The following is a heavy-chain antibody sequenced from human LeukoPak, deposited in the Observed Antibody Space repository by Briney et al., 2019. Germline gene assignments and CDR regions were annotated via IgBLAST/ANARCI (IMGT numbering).Heavy chain of an antibody. V-gene: IGHV4-59*01. CDR2: IYYSGST. CDR3: ARADSSGWIFDY. D-gene: IGHD6-19*01. Sequence: PSETLSLTCTVSGGSMSSYYWSWIRQPPGKGLEWIGYIYYSGSTNYNPSLKSRVTISVDTSKNQFSLKLSSVTAADTAVYYCARADSSGWIFDYWGQGTLVTVSS. CDR1: GGSMSSYY. J-gene: IGHJ4*02.